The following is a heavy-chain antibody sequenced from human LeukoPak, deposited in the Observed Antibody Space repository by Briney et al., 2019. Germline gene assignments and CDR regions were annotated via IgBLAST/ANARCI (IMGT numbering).Heavy chain of an antibody. CDR3: ARVAWGSPADAFDI. Sequence: PGGSLRLSCAASGFTFSSYWMHWVRQAPGKGLVWVSRINSDGSSTSYADSVKGRFAISRDNAKNTLYLQMNSLRAEDTAVYYCARVAWGSPADAFDIWGQGTIVTVSS. CDR2: INSDGSST. V-gene: IGHV3-74*01. D-gene: IGHD3-16*01. CDR1: GFTFSSYW. J-gene: IGHJ3*02.